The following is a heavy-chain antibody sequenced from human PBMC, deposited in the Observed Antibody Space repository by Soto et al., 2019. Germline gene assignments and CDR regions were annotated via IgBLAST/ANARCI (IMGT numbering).Heavy chain of an antibody. CDR2: INSDGSST. V-gene: IGHV3-74*01. CDR3: ERRRGSSGWKTNFDY. J-gene: IGHJ4*02. D-gene: IGHD6-19*01. CDR1: GFTFSSYW. Sequence: EVQLVESGGGLVQPGGSLRLSCAASGFTFSSYWMHWVRQAPGKGLVWVSRINSDGSSTSYADSVKGRFTISRDNANNTLDLQMNSLRAEDTAVYYCERRRGSSGWKTNFDYWGQGTLVTVSS.